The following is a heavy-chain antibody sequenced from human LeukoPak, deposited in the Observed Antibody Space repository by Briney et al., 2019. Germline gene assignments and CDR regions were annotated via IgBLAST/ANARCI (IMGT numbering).Heavy chain of an antibody. CDR3: ARGWSGAGTTSDYYYMDV. V-gene: IGHV4-34*01. CDR2: INHSGST. CDR1: GGSFSGYY. D-gene: IGHD1-14*01. J-gene: IGHJ6*03. Sequence: SSETLSLTCGVYGGSFSGYYWSWIRQPPGKGLEWIGEINHSGSTNYNPSLKSRVTISVDTSKNQFSLKLSSVTAADTAVYYCARGWSGAGTTSDYYYMDVWGKGTTVTVSS.